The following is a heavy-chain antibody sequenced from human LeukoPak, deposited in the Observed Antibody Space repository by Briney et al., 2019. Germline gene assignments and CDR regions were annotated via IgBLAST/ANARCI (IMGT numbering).Heavy chain of an antibody. CDR2: INPSGGST. J-gene: IGHJ4*02. V-gene: IGHV1-46*01. CDR3: AIRDGYNFGHDY. D-gene: IGHD5-24*01. CDR1: GYTFTSYY. Sequence: GASVKVSCKASGYTFTSYYMHWVRQAPGQGLEWMGIINPSGGSTSYAQKFQGRVTMTRDTSTSTVYMELSSLRSEDTAVHYCAIRDGYNFGHDYWGQGTLVTVSS.